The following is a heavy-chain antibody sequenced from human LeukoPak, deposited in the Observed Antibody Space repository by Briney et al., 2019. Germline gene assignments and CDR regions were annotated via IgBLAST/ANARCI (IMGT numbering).Heavy chain of an antibody. V-gene: IGHV1-46*01. J-gene: IGHJ5*02. CDR1: GYTFTSYY. Sequence: ASVKVSCKASGYTFTSYYMHWVRQAPGQGLEWMGIINPSGGSTSYAQKFQGRVTMTTDTATSTAYMELRSLRSDNTAVYYCARGSLINYPFGDLWGQGTLVTVSS. D-gene: IGHD3-16*01. CDR3: ARGSLINYPFGDL. CDR2: INPSGGST.